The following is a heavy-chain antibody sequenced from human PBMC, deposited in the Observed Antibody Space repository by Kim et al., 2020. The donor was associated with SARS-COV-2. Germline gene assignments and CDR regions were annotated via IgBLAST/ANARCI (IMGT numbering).Heavy chain of an antibody. V-gene: IGHV1-69*13. D-gene: IGHD2-15*01. CDR2: IIPIFGTA. CDR3: ARGVVVVVAARTYYYYYGMDV. CDR1: GGTFSSYA. J-gene: IGHJ6*02. Sequence: SVKVSCKASGGTFSSYAISWVRQAPGQGLEWMGGIIPIFGTANYAQKFQGRVTITADESTSTAYMELSSLRSEDTAVYYCARGVVVVVAARTYYYYYGMDVWGQGTTVTVSS.